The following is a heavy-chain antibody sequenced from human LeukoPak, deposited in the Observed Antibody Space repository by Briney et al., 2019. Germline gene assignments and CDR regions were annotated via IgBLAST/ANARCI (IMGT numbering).Heavy chain of an antibody. CDR3: ARDQSDIAVAGTKHYWYFDL. V-gene: IGHV4-34*01. D-gene: IGHD6-19*01. J-gene: IGHJ2*01. CDR1: GGSFSGYY. Sequence: SETLSLTCAVYGGSFSGYYWSWIRQPPGKGLEWIGEINHSGSTNYNPSLKSRVTISVDTSTNQFSLKLSSVTAADTAVYYCARDQSDIAVAGTKHYWYFDLWGRGTLVTVSS. CDR2: INHSGST.